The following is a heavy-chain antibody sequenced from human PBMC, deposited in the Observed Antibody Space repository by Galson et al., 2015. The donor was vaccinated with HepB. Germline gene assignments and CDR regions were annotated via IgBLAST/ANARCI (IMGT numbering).Heavy chain of an antibody. CDR2: ISPSGSST. J-gene: IGHJ2*01. CDR3: AIDHSDRSGGRCYWYFDP. V-gene: IGHV1-46*01. D-gene: IGHD2-15*01. CDR1: EYTFTSNY. Sequence: SVKVSCKAPEYTFTSNYIHWVRQAPGQGLEWMAVISPSGSSTTYAQKFQDRLTITRDTSTNTVYMELNSLRSEDAAVYYCAIDHSDRSGGRCYWYFDPWGRGTLVTVSS.